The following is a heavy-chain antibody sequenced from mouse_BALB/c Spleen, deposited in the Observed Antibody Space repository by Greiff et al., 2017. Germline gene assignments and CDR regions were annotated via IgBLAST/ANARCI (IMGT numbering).Heavy chain of an antibody. CDR1: GFTFSSYA. J-gene: IGHJ3*01. CDR2: ISSGSSTI. Sequence: EVQVVESGGGLVKPGGSLKLSCAASGFTFSSYAMSWVRQTPEKRLEWVASISSGSSTIYYADTVKGRFTISRDNPKNTLFLQMTSLRSEDTAMYYCASRAYWGQGTLVTVSA. V-gene: IGHV5-17*02. CDR3: ASRAY.